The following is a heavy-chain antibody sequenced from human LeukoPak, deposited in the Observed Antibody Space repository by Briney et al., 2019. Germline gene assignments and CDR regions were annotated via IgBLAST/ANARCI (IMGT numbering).Heavy chain of an antibody. CDR1: GYTFTSYY. D-gene: IGHD6-6*01. J-gene: IGHJ6*02. CDR2: INPSGGST. Sequence: ASVKVSCKASGYTFTSYYMHWVRQAPGQGLEWMGIINPSGGSTSYAQKFQGRVTMTRDTSTSTVYMELSSLRSEDTAVYYCARDPQGYCSSSEDYYYYYGMDVWGQGTTVTVSS. CDR3: ARDPQGYCSSSEDYYYYYGMDV. V-gene: IGHV1-46*01.